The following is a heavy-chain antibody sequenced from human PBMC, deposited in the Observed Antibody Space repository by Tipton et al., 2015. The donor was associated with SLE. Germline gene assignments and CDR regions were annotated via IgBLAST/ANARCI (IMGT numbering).Heavy chain of an antibody. CDR1: GYTLTELS. CDR2: FDPADGET. CDR3: ATVRATRDYFDS. J-gene: IGHJ4*02. Sequence: QVQLVQSGAEVKKPGASVKVSCKVSGYTLTELSMHWVRQAPGKGLEWMGGFDPADGETIYPQKFQGRVTMTEDTSTDTAYMELSSLRSEDTGVYYCATVRATRDYFDSWGQGTLVTVSS. V-gene: IGHV1-24*01. D-gene: IGHD3-10*01.